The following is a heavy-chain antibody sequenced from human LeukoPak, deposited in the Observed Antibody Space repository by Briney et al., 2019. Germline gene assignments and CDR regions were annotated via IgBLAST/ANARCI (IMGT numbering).Heavy chain of an antibody. CDR3: ARVPLWFGEHHFDY. D-gene: IGHD3-10*01. CDR1: GYTFTSYA. Sequence: ASXRVSCKASGYTFTSYAMHWVRQAPGQRLEWMGWINAGNGNTKYSQKFQGRVTITRDTSASTAYMELSSLRSEDTAVYYCARVPLWFGEHHFDYWGQGTLVTVSS. CDR2: INAGNGNT. V-gene: IGHV1-3*01. J-gene: IGHJ4*02.